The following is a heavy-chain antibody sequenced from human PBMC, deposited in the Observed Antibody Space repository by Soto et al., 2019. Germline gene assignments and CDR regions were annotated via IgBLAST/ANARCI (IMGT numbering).Heavy chain of an antibody. V-gene: IGHV3-30-3*01. J-gene: IGHJ6*02. CDR2: ISYDGDNK. Sequence: VQLVESGGGVVQPGRSLRLSCAACGFTFSYHALNWVRQAPGKGLEWVAVISYDGDNKYIAESVKGRFTISRDNSKNTVSLQMNSLRAEDTAMYFCARGTTTSAFSAMDVWGQGTTVTVSS. CDR3: ARGTTTSAFSAMDV. CDR1: GFTFSYHA. D-gene: IGHD1-1*01.